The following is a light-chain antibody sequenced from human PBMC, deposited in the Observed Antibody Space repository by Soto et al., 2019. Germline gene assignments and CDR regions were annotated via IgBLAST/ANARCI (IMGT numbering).Light chain of an antibody. CDR3: SSYTSSSTYV. J-gene: IGLJ1*01. Sequence: QSALTQPPSVYGSPGQSVAISCTGTGSDIGTYNRVSWYQQPPGTAPKLMIYDVSDRHSGVPDRFSGSKSGNTASLTISGLQAEDEADYYCSSYTSSSTYVFGTGTKLTVL. CDR2: DVS. V-gene: IGLV2-18*02. CDR1: GSDIGTYNR.